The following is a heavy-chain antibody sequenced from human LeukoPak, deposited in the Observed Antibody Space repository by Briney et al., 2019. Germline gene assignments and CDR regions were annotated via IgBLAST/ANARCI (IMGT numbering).Heavy chain of an antibody. CDR1: GFTFGDYA. D-gene: IGHD3-10*01. Sequence: GGSLRLSCTASGFTFGDYAMNWVRQAPGKGLEWVGFIRSKAYGGTTEYAASVEGRFTFSRDDSKSTAYLQMNSLKTEDTAVYYCTRDGVPGSYYFDYWGQGTLVTVSS. V-gene: IGHV3-49*04. J-gene: IGHJ4*02. CDR2: IRSKAYGGTT. CDR3: TRDGVPGSYYFDY.